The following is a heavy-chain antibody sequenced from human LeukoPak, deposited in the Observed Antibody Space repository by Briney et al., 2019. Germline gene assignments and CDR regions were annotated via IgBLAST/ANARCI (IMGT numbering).Heavy chain of an antibody. CDR2: INQDGSMK. Sequence: PGGSLRLSCAASGFTFNSYWMNWVRQVPGKGLEWVANINQDGSMKHYVDSVKGRFTISRDNAKNSMYLQMNSLRAEDTAVYYCARAMDYWGQGTLVTVSS. V-gene: IGHV3-7*03. CDR1: GFTFNSYW. CDR3: ARAMDY. J-gene: IGHJ4*02.